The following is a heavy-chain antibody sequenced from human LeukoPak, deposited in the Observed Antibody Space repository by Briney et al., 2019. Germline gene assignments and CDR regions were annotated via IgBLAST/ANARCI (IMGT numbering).Heavy chain of an antibody. J-gene: IGHJ4*02. CDR2: IHNNGDI. Sequence: PSETLSLTCSASGDSIRSYYWKWIRQAPGKAVEWIGHIHNNGDIAYNFSLKSRVTISMDTSKNQFSLKLSSVTAADTAVYYCGRWGYFDSGNYFVVDYWGQGTVVTVSS. CDR1: GDSIRSYY. CDR3: GRWGYFDSGNYFVVDY. V-gene: IGHV4-59*01. D-gene: IGHD3-22*01.